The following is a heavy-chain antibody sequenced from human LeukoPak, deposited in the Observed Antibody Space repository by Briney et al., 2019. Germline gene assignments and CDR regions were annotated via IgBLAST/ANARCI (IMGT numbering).Heavy chain of an antibody. CDR1: GFTFSSYA. CDR3: ANTVGYYYFDY. CDR2: ISGSGGST. J-gene: IGHJ4*02. V-gene: IGHV3-23*01. Sequence: GGSLRLSCAASGFTFSSYAMSWVRQAPGKGLEWVSAISGSGGSTYYADSVKGRFTISRGNSKNTLYLQMNSLRAEDTAVYYCANTVGYYYFDYWGQGTLVTVSS. D-gene: IGHD4-23*01.